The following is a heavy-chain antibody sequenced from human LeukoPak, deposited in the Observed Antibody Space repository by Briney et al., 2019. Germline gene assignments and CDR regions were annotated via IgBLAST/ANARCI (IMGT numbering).Heavy chain of an antibody. CDR1: GGSISSSSYY. Sequence: PSETLSLTCTVSGGSISSSSYYWGWIRQPPGKGLEWIGSIYYSGSTYYNPSLKSRVTISVDTSKNQFSLKLSSVTAADTAVYYCARVRSYYFTMDVWGQGTTVTVSS. V-gene: IGHV4-39*01. J-gene: IGHJ6*02. CDR3: ARVRSYYFTMDV. CDR2: IYYSGST. D-gene: IGHD3-10*01.